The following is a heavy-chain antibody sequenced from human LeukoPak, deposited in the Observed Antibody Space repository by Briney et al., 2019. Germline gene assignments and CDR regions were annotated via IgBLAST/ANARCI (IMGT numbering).Heavy chain of an antibody. CDR2: ISPDGSSE. CDR3: ARCIVVIPVVRGGGYYGMDV. J-gene: IGHJ6*02. V-gene: IGHV3-30*04. D-gene: IGHD2-2*01. Sequence: GGSLRLSCAASGFTFSGSAMHWVRQAPGKGLEWVAVISPDGSSENYADSVRGRFTISRDNAKKTLYLQLNSLRPEDTAVYYCARCIVVIPVVRGGGYYGMDVWGQGTTVTVSS. CDR1: GFTFSGSA.